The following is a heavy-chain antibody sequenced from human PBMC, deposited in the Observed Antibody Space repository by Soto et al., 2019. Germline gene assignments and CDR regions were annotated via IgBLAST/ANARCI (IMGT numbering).Heavy chain of an antibody. CDR2: VNPNSGNT. CDR1: GYTFTNYD. D-gene: IGHD2-2*01. Sequence: ASVKVSCKASGYTFTNYDINWVRQATGQGLEWMGWVNPNSGNTRYAQKFQGRVTMTTNTSITTAYMELSSLRSEDTAVYLCARGFCSSTTCHFDSWGQATLVTVSS. J-gene: IGHJ4*02. CDR3: ARGFCSSTTCHFDS. V-gene: IGHV1-8*01.